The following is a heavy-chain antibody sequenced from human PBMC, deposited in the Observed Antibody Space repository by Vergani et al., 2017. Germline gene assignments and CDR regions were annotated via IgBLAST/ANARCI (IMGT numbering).Heavy chain of an antibody. CDR1: AGSISSYY. CDR2: IYYSGST. V-gene: IGHV4-59*01. D-gene: IGHD2-2*01. J-gene: IGHJ6*03. Sequence: QVQLQESSPGLVKPSETLSLTCTVSAGSISSYYWSWIRQPPGKGLEWIGHIYYSGSTNYNPSLKSPVTISVDTSKNQFSLKLSSVTAADTAVYCCARAVVPAARYYYDYMDVWGKGTTVTVSS. CDR3: ARAVVPAARYYYDYMDV.